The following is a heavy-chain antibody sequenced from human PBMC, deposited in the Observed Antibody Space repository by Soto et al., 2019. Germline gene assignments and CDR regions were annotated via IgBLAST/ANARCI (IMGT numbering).Heavy chain of an antibody. CDR1: GYTFTSYD. Sequence: ASVKVYCKASGYTFTSYDINWVRQATEQGLEWMGWMNPNSGNTGYAQKFQGRVTMTRNTSISTAYMELSSLRSEDTAVYYCARGASWYSNKYYMDVWGKGTTVTVSS. D-gene: IGHD6-13*01. J-gene: IGHJ6*03. CDR2: MNPNSGNT. V-gene: IGHV1-8*01. CDR3: ARGASWYSNKYYMDV.